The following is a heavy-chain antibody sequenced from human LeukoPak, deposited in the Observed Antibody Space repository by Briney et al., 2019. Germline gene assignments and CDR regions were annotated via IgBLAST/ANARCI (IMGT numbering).Heavy chain of an antibody. J-gene: IGHJ4*02. V-gene: IGHV3-21*01. CDR3: ASASAFARDY. CDR1: GFTFSSYS. Sequence: GRSLRLSCAASGFTFSSYSMNWVRQAPGKGLEWVSSISSSSSYIYYADSVKGRFTISRDNAKNSLYLQMNSLRAEDTAVYYCASASAFARDYWGQGTLVTVSS. CDR2: ISSSSSYI.